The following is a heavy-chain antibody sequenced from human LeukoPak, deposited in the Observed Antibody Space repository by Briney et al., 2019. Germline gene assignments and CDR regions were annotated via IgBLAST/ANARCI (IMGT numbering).Heavy chain of an antibody. J-gene: IGHJ5*02. D-gene: IGHD6-19*01. CDR2: ISAYNGNT. Sequence: ASVKVSCKASGYTFTSYGISWVRQAPGQGLEWMGWISAYNGNTNYAQKFQGRVTMTRDTSISTAYMELSRLRSDDTAVYYCARAGEQWLSPSVYNWFDPWGQGTLVTVSS. CDR3: ARAGEQWLSPSVYNWFDP. V-gene: IGHV1-18*01. CDR1: GYTFTSYG.